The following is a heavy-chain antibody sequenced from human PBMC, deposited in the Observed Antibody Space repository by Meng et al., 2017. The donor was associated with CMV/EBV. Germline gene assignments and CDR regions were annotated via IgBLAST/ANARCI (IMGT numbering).Heavy chain of an antibody. Sequence: SETLSLTCTVSGGSISSSSYYWGWIRQPPGKGLEWIGSIYYSGSTYYNPSLKSRVTISVDTSKNQFSLKLSSVTAADTAVYYCARGRWLLNNWFDPWGQGTLVTVSS. CDR3: ARGRWLLNNWFDP. V-gene: IGHV4-39*07. CDR2: IYYSGST. D-gene: IGHD2-15*01. CDR1: GGSISSSSYY. J-gene: IGHJ5*02.